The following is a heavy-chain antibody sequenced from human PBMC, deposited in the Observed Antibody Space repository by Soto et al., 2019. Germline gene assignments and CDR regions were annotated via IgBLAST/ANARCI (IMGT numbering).Heavy chain of an antibody. V-gene: IGHV4-34*01. D-gene: IGHD3-10*01. CDR2: INHSGST. J-gene: IGHJ6*03. CDR3: ARGSVTMVRGVISVYYYYYMDV. CDR1: GGSFSGYY. Sequence: SETLSLTCAVYGGSFSGYYWSWIRQPPGKGLEWIGEINHSGSTNYNPSLQSRVTISVDTSKNQFSLKLSSVTAADTAVYYCARGSVTMVRGVISVYYYYYMDVWGKGTTVTVSS.